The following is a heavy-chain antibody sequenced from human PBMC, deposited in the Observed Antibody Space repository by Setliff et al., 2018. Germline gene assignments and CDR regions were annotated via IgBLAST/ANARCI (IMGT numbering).Heavy chain of an antibody. Sequence: PSETLSLTCTVSGGSVGSDFSYWTWIRQPAGKGLEWIGQIYTSWSTNYNPSLQSRVTISLDASKNQSSLRLTSVTAADTAVYYCARVTGFFYVDAWGKGTTVTVSS. CDR3: ARVTGFFYVDA. V-gene: IGHV4-61*09. D-gene: IGHD3-3*01. CDR2: IYTSWST. J-gene: IGHJ6*03. CDR1: GGSVGSDFSY.